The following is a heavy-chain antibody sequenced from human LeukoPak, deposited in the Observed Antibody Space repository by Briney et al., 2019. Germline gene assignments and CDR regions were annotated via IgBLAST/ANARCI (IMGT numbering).Heavy chain of an antibody. CDR3: AKGRLQDIDY. Sequence: PGGSLRLSSVDSGFTFRNYAMTWVRQAPGKGLEWVSTLSDSGGNTYYADSVKGRFTISRDNSKNTLYLQMNSLRAEDTAVYYCAKGRLQDIDYWGQGTLVTVSS. CDR2: LSDSGGNT. J-gene: IGHJ4*02. CDR1: GFTFRNYA. V-gene: IGHV3-23*01. D-gene: IGHD4-11*01.